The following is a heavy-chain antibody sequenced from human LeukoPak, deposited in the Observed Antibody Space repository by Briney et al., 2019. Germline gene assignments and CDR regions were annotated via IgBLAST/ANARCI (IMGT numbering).Heavy chain of an antibody. CDR2: ISYSGST. Sequence: SETLSLTCTVSGGSISTYYWSWIRQPPGXGLEWIGYISYSGSTNYNPSLKSRVTISVDTSKSHFSLKLSSVTAADTAVYYCATYGGNSVGSWFDPWGQGTLVTVSS. CDR1: GGSISTYY. D-gene: IGHD4-23*01. CDR3: ATYGGNSVGSWFDP. J-gene: IGHJ5*02. V-gene: IGHV4-59*01.